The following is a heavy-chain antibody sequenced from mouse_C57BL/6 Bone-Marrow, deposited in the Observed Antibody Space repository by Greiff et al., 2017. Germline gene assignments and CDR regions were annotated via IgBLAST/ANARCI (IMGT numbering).Heavy chain of an antibody. CDR1: GYTFTDYE. Sequence: QVQLQQSGAELVRPGASVTLSCKASGYTFTDYEMHWVKQTPVHGLEWIGAIDPETGGTAYNQKFKGKAILTADKSSSTAYMELRSLTSEDSAVYYCARGYYGSLYFDYWGQGTTLTVSS. CDR3: ARGYYGSLYFDY. D-gene: IGHD1-1*01. CDR2: IDPETGGT. V-gene: IGHV1-15*01. J-gene: IGHJ2*01.